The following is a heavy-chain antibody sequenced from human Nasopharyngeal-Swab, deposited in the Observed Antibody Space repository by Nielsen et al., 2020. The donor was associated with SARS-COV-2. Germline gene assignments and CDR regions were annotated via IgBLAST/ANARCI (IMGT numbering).Heavy chain of an antibody. CDR3: ARAGGTTSGHHAAAYHYYYMDV. D-gene: IGHD1-7*01. J-gene: IGHJ6*03. Sequence: GESLKISCVGSGISFSTSVIQWVRQAPGKGLEWVAIIWYDGSNKYHADSVKGRFTISRDNSKNTLYLQMISLGAEDSAVYYCARAGGTTSGHHAAAYHYYYMDVWGKGTTVTVSS. CDR1: GISFSTSV. CDR2: IWYDGSNK. V-gene: IGHV3-33*08.